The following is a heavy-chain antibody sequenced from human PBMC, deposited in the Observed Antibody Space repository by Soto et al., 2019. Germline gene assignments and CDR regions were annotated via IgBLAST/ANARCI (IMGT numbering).Heavy chain of an antibody. CDR3: ARALKRRAGILTGYYDY. D-gene: IGHD3-9*01. CDR2: IIPIFGTA. CDR1: GGTFSSYA. Sequence: SVKVSCKASGGTFSSYAISWVRQAPGQGLEWMGGIIPIFGTANYAQKFQGRVTITADESTSTAYMELSSLRSEDTAVYYCARALKRRAGILTGYYDYWGQGTLVTVSS. J-gene: IGHJ4*02. V-gene: IGHV1-69*13.